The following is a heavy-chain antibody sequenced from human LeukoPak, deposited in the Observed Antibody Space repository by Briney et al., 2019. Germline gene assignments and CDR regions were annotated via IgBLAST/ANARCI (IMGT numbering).Heavy chain of an antibody. CDR3: AIDRTTMVRGVIITSWFDP. J-gene: IGHJ5*02. Sequence: ASVKVSCKASGYTFTGYYMHWVRQAPGQGLEWMGWINPNSGGTNYAQKFQGRVTMTRDTSISTAYMELSRLRSDDTAVYYCAIDRTTMVRGVIITSWFDPWGQGTLVTVSS. CDR1: GYTFTGYY. CDR2: INPNSGGT. D-gene: IGHD3-10*01. V-gene: IGHV1-2*02.